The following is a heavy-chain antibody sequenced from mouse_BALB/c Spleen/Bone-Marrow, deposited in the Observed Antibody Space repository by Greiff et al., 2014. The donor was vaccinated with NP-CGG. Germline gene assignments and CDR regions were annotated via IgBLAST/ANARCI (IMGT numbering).Heavy chain of an antibody. CDR2: IWGDGST. D-gene: IGHD3-1*01. J-gene: IGHJ3*01. V-gene: IGHV2-6-7*01. CDR3: ARDRRSSSGSPMAY. CDR1: GFSLTGYG. Sequence: QVQLQQSGPGLVAPSQSLSITCTVSGFSLTGYGVNWVRQPPGKGLEWLGLIWGDGSTDYNSALRSRLSISKDNSKSQVFLKMNSRQTDDTANYYCARDRRSSSGSPMAYWGQGTLVTVSA.